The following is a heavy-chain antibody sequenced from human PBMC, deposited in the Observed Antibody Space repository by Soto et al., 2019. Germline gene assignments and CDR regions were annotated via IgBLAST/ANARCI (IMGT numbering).Heavy chain of an antibody. Sequence: PGGSLRLSCSASGFTFSSYAMHWFRQAPGKGLEYVSAISSNGGSTYYADSVKGRFTISRDNSKNTLYLQMSSLRAEDTAVYYCVKGERGDDSSGYPYYFDYWGQGTLVTVSS. D-gene: IGHD3-22*01. CDR2: ISSNGGST. J-gene: IGHJ4*02. CDR3: VKGERGDDSSGYPYYFDY. CDR1: GFTFSSYA. V-gene: IGHV3-64D*06.